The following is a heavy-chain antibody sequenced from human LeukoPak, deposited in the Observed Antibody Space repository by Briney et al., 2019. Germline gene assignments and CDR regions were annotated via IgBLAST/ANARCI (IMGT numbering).Heavy chain of an antibody. Sequence: PSETLSPTCTVSGGSISSYYWSWIRQPPGKGLEGIGYIYYSGSTNYNPSLKSRVTISVDTSKNQFSLKLSSVTAADTAVYYCARQMELVGATFFDYWGQGTLVTVPS. CDR2: IYYSGST. CDR3: ARQMELVGATFFDY. V-gene: IGHV4-59*01. D-gene: IGHD1-26*01. J-gene: IGHJ4*02. CDR1: GGSISSYY.